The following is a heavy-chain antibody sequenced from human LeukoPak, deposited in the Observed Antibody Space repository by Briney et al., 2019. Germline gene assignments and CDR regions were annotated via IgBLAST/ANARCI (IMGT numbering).Heavy chain of an antibody. CDR1: GGSISTFY. Sequence: SETLSLTCTISGGSISTFYWSWLRQPPGKGLEWIAYIFHTGNSNYNPSLKGRVTISVDTSKNQFSLKVNSVTAADTAMYYCARHPFSDGFDIWGQGTMVTVSS. V-gene: IGHV4-59*08. J-gene: IGHJ3*02. CDR3: ARHPFSDGFDI. CDR2: IFHTGNS.